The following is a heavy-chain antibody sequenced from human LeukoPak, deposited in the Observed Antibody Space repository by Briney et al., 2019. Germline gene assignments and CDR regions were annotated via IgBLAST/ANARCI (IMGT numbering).Heavy chain of an antibody. D-gene: IGHD2/OR15-2a*01. J-gene: IGHJ4*02. CDR2: INPSGGST. Sequence: VASVKVSCKASGYTFTSHYMHWVRQAPGQGLEWMGIINPSGGSTSYAQKFQGRVTMTRDMSTSTVYMELSSLGSEDTAVYYCATIVTNSPMVYFDYWGPGTLVTVSS. CDR1: GYTFTSHY. CDR3: ATIVTNSPMVYFDY. V-gene: IGHV1-46*01.